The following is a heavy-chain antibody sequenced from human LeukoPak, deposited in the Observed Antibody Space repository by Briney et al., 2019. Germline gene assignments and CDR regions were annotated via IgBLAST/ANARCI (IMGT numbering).Heavy chain of an antibody. Sequence: GGSLRLSCAASGSTFSSFDMSWVRQAPGKGLEWVSAISGGGGGSTYYADSVKGRFTISRDNSKNTLYLQMNSLRAEDTAIYYCAKRNLRAVAPGYWGQGTLVAVSS. CDR2: ISGGGGGST. D-gene: IGHD6-19*01. J-gene: IGHJ4*02. CDR1: GSTFSSFD. CDR3: AKRNLRAVAPGY. V-gene: IGHV3-23*01.